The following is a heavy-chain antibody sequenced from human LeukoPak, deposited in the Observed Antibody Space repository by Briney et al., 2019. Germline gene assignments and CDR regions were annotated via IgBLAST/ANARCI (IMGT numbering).Heavy chain of an antibody. V-gene: IGHV3-30-3*01. CDR2: TSYDASKT. CDR3: ARDSDVYSSTLNWAVNWFDP. J-gene: IGHJ5*02. Sequence: PGGSLRLSCAASIFTFSSYTMHWVRQAPGKGLEWVALTSYDASKTYYADPVKGRFTISRDNSKNTLYLQMSSLRAEDTAVYYCARDSDVYSSTLNWAVNWFDPWGQGTLVTVSS. CDR1: IFTFSSYT. D-gene: IGHD6-13*01.